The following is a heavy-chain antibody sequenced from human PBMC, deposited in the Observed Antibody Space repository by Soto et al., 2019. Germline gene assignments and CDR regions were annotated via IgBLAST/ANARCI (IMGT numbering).Heavy chain of an antibody. D-gene: IGHD5-12*01. CDR1: GDSFTSYG. V-gene: IGHV1-18*01. CDR3: ARVGSLSGYGEVGAFDI. Sequence: GVSAKVSCTASGDSFTSYGISWARQAPGQGLEWMGWISAYNGNTNYAQKLQGRVTMTTDTSTSTAYMELRSLRSDDTAVYYCARVGSLSGYGEVGAFDIWGQGTMVTVSS. J-gene: IGHJ3*02. CDR2: ISAYNGNT.